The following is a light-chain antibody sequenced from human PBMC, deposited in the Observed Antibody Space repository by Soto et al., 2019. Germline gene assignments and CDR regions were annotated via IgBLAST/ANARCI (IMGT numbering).Light chain of an antibody. V-gene: IGKV1-5*01. J-gene: IGKJ1*01. CDR3: QQFIDGWT. Sequence: IQMTQSPSTLSASIGDRVTITCRASQSINTRLAWYQQMPGKAANLLIYDASSLESGVPSRFRGSGSETEFTLTISGLQPDDFATYYCQQFIDGWTCGQGTKGDIK. CDR2: DAS. CDR1: QSINTR.